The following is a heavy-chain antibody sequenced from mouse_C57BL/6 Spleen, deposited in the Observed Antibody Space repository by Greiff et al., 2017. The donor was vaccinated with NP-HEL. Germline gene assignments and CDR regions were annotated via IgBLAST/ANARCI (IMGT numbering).Heavy chain of an antibody. CDR3: AVITTNAMDY. CDR1: GYTFTSYW. CDR2: IHPNSGST. V-gene: IGHV1-64*01. J-gene: IGHJ4*01. D-gene: IGHD1-1*01. Sequence: VKLQQPGAELVKPGASVKLSCKASGYTFTSYWMHWVKQRPGQGLEWIGMIHPNSGSTNYNEKFKSKATLTVDKSSSTAYMQLSSLTSEDSAVYYCAVITTNAMDYWGQGTSVTVSS.